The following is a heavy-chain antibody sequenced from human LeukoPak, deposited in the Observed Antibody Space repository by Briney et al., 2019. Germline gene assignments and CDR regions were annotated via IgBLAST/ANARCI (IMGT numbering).Heavy chain of an antibody. J-gene: IGHJ6*02. D-gene: IGHD2-21*02. CDR2: ISNDGSNK. CDR3: AKDSDCGPDGGFHIYFYGMDV. V-gene: IGHV3-30*18. CDR1: GFTFSRNG. Sequence: GGSLRLSCAASGFTFSRNGMHWVRQAPGKGLEWVAVISNDGSNKYYADSVKGRFTISRDNSKNTLYLQMNSLRVEDTAVYYCAKDSDCGPDGGFHIYFYGMDVWGQGTTVTVSS.